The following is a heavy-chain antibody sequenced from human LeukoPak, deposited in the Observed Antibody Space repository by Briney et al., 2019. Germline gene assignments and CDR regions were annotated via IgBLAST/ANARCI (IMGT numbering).Heavy chain of an antibody. V-gene: IGHV3-7*03. CDR3: ARDGTTVNTGNAFDI. CDR1: GFTFSSYW. CDR2: IKQDGSEK. Sequence: GGSLRLSCAASGFTFSSYWMSWVRQAPGKGLEWVANIKQDGSEKYYVDSVKGRVTISGDNAKNSLYLKMNSLRAEDTAVYYCARDGTTVNTGNAFDIWGQGTLVTVSS. J-gene: IGHJ3*02. D-gene: IGHD4-17*01.